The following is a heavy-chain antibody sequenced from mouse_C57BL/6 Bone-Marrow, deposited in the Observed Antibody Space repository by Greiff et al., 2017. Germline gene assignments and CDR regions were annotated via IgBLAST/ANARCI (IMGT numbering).Heavy chain of an antibody. V-gene: IGHV1-15*01. D-gene: IGHD1-1*01. CDR2: IDPETGGT. CDR3: RIYYYGRNAMDY. CDR1: GYTFTDYE. J-gene: IGHJ4*01. Sequence: QVQLKESGAELVRPGASVTLSCKASGYTFTDYEMHWVKQTPVHGLEWIGAIDPETGGTAYNQKFKGKAILTADKSSSTAYMELRSLTSEDSAVYYCRIYYYGRNAMDYWGQGTSVTGSS.